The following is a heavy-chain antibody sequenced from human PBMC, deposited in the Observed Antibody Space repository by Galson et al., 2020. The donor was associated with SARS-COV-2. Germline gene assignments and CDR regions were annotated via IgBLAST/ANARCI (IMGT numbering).Heavy chain of an antibody. Sequence: SETLPPPCAVPGTSIRSGSYSWTWIPHPPWKSLEWIGSLSHRGRTYYNPSLKSRVTISGDRSKNQFSLRLSSVTAADTAVYYCARLHYGEYAPEAFDIWGPGTRVTVAS. CDR2: LSHRGRT. CDR3: ARLHYGEYAPEAFDI. CDR1: GTSIRSGSYS. V-gene: IGHV4-30-2*01. J-gene: IGHJ3*02. D-gene: IGHD4-17*01.